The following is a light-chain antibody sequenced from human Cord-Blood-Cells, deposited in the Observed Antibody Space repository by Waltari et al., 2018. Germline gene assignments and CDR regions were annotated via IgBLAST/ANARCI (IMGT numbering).Light chain of an antibody. CDR3: QQXXSYSXT. V-gene: IGKV1-5*01. J-gene: IGKJ2*01. CDR2: DAS. CDR1: QSISSW. Sequence: DIQMTQSPSTLSASVGDRVTITCRASQSISSWLAWYQQKPGKAPKLLIYDASSLESGVPSRFSGSGSGTEXTLTISSLQPDDFXTYYCQQXXSYSXTFXXGXXXEIX.